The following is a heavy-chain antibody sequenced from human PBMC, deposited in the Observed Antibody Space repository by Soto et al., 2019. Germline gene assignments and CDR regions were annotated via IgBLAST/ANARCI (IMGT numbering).Heavy chain of an antibody. J-gene: IGHJ4*02. CDR1: GFTFSSYA. D-gene: IGHD3-9*01. Sequence: GGSLRLSCAASGFTFSSYAMHWVRQAPGKGLEWVAVISYDGSNKYYADSVKGRFTISRDNSKNTLYLQMNSLRAEDTAVYYCARELFPGITIFSPPDYRGQGTLVTVSS. V-gene: IGHV3-30-3*01. CDR3: ARELFPGITIFSPPDY. CDR2: ISYDGSNK.